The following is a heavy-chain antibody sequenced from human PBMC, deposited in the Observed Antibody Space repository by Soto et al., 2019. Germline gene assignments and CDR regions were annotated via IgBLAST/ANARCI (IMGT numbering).Heavy chain of an antibody. J-gene: IGHJ4*02. CDR3: TTETLRLLRGYSGTFDY. Sequence: GGSLRLSCAASGFTFSNAWMSWVRQAPGKGLEWVGRIKSKTDGGTTDYAAPVKGRFTISRDDSKNTLYLQMNSLKTEDTAAYYCTTETLRLLRGYSGTFDYWGQGTLVTVSS. V-gene: IGHV3-15*01. D-gene: IGHD5-12*01. CDR2: IKSKTDGGTT. CDR1: GFTFSNAW.